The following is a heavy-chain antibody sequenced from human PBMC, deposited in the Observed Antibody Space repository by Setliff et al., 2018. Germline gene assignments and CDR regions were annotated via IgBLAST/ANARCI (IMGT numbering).Heavy chain of an antibody. J-gene: IGHJ4*02. CDR3: AKCGRFAPSGWFQYVDS. Sequence: GGSLRLSCAASGFTFRSYAMSWVRQAPGKGLEWVSAISGSGVSTYYADSVKGRFTISRDNSKNTLSLQMDNLRAEDTATYYCAKCGRFAPSGWFQYVDSWAQGTLVTVS. V-gene: IGHV3-23*01. CDR2: ISGSGVST. CDR1: GFTFRSYA. D-gene: IGHD6-19*01.